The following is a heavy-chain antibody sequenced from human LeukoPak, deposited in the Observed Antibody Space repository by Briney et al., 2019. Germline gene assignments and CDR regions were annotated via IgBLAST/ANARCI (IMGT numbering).Heavy chain of an antibody. D-gene: IGHD1-1*01. J-gene: IGHJ4*02. Sequence: PGGSLRLSCTASGFTFGDYAMSWIRQAPGKGLEWVGFIRSKAYGETAGYAASVKGRFTISRDDSEAIAYLQMNSLKTEDTAVYHCTRDRGAYNLYDYWGQGTLVTVSS. CDR1: GFTFGDYA. V-gene: IGHV3-49*03. CDR2: IRSKAYGETA. CDR3: TRDRGAYNLYDY.